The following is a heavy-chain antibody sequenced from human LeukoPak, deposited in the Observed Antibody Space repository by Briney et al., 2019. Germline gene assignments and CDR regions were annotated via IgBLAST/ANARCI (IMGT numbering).Heavy chain of an antibody. V-gene: IGHV3-23*01. CDR2: ISGSGGST. CDR1: GFTFSNYA. J-gene: IGHJ4*02. D-gene: IGHD4-17*01. Sequence: GGSLRLSCAASGFTFSNYAMSWARQAPGKGLEWVSAISGSGGSTYYADSVKDRFIISRDNSRNTLYLQMNSLKVEDTAVYYCARDFRDYRDYVAYFDYWGQGTLVTVSS. CDR3: ARDFRDYRDYVAYFDY.